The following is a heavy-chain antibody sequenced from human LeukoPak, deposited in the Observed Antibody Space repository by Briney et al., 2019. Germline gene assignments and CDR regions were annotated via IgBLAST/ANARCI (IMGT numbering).Heavy chain of an antibody. Sequence: GGSLRLSCAASGFIFSNCGMTWVRQAPGKGLEWVSAISGSGDSAYYADSVKGRFTISRDNSKNTLYLRMNSLRAEDTAVYYCAKQGRDWLRDYYYYMDVWGKGTTVTISS. V-gene: IGHV3-23*01. CDR1: GFIFSNCG. CDR3: AKQGRDWLRDYYYYMDV. D-gene: IGHD3-9*01. J-gene: IGHJ6*03. CDR2: ISGSGDSA.